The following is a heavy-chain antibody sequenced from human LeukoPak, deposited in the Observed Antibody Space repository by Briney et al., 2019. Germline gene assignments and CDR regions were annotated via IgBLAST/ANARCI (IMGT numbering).Heavy chain of an antibody. CDR1: GFTFSSSW. Sequence: GGSLRLSCAASGFTFSSSWMSWVRQAPGKGLEWVANIKPDGSAIYYVDSVTGRFTISRDNAKNSLYLQMNSLRAEDTAVYYCSEVNYFDYWGQGTLVTVSS. D-gene: IGHD2-21*01. CDR3: SEVNYFDY. V-gene: IGHV3-7*01. CDR2: IKPDGSAI. J-gene: IGHJ4*02.